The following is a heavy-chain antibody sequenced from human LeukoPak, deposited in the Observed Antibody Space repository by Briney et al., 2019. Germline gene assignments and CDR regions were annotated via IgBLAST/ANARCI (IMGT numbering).Heavy chain of an antibody. Sequence: GGSLRLSCAASGFSFSSYAMSWVRRAPGKGLEWVSAITGGGGGTYYADSVKGRFTISRDNSKNTLYLQMNSLRAEDTAVYYCAKDHYSGYVGLFDYWGQGTLVTVSS. CDR3: AKDHYSGYVGLFDY. CDR2: ITGGGGGT. J-gene: IGHJ4*02. D-gene: IGHD5-12*01. CDR1: GFSFSSYA. V-gene: IGHV3-23*01.